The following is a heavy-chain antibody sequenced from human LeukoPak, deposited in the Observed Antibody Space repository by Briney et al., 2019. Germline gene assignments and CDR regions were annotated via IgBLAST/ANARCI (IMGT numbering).Heavy chain of an antibody. CDR3: ARGGDYYDSSGFGNFQH. V-gene: IGHV1-8*01. CDR1: GYTFTSYD. J-gene: IGHJ1*01. D-gene: IGHD3-22*01. Sequence: EASVKVSCKASGYTFTSYDINWVRQATGQGLEWMGWMNPNSGNTGYAQKFQGRVTMTRNTSISTAYMELSILRSEDTAVYYCARGGDYYDSSGFGNFQHWGQGTLVTVSS. CDR2: MNPNSGNT.